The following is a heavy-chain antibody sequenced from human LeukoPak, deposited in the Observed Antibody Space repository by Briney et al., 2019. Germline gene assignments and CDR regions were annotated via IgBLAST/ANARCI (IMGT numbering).Heavy chain of an antibody. J-gene: IGHJ4*02. CDR3: ATRTTTARFGDY. CDR2: INHSGST. V-gene: IGHV4-34*01. CDR1: GGSFSGYY. Sequence: PSETLSLACAVYGGSFSGYYWSWIRQPPGKGLEWIGEINHSGSTNYNPSLKSRVTISVDTSKNQFSLKLSSVTAADTAVYYCATRTTTARFGDYWGQGTLVTVSS. D-gene: IGHD3-16*01.